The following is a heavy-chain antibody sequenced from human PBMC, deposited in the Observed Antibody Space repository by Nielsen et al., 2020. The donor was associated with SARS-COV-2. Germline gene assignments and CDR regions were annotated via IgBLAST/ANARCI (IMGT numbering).Heavy chain of an antibody. D-gene: IGHD2-21*02. Sequence: GESLKISCTASGFTFSIYGMHWVRQAPGKGLEWVAVISCDGSEKYYADSVKGRFTISRDNSKNTLSLQMNSLRGDDTAVYYCAKARLHYEVLYYNMDVWGQGTTVTVSS. CDR3: AKARLHYEVLYYNMDV. J-gene: IGHJ6*03. CDR2: ISCDGSEK. V-gene: IGHV3-30*18. CDR1: GFTFSIYG.